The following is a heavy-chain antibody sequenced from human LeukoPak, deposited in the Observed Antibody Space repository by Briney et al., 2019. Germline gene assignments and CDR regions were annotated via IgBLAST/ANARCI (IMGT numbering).Heavy chain of an antibody. J-gene: IGHJ2*01. CDR1: GFTFSDYY. CDR2: ISSSGSTI. Sequence: PGGSLRLSCAASGFTFSDYYMSWIRQAPGKGLEWVSYISSSGSTIYYADSVKGRFTISRDNSKNTLYLQMNSLRAEDTAVYYCARDRYTEPLYFDLWGRGTLVTVSS. D-gene: IGHD3-16*02. CDR3: ARDRYTEPLYFDL. V-gene: IGHV3-11*01.